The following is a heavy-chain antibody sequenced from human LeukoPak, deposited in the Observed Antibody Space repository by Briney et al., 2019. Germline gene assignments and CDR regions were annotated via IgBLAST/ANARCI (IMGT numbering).Heavy chain of an antibody. D-gene: IGHD3-22*01. Sequence: PSETLSLTCTASGGSISSYYWSWIRQPPGKGLEWIGYIYYSGSTNYNPSLKSRVTISVDTSKNQFSLKLSSVTAADTAVYYCARNSSGYHDYWGQGTLVTVSS. CDR1: GGSISSYY. J-gene: IGHJ4*02. CDR2: IYYSGST. V-gene: IGHV4-59*01. CDR3: ARNSSGYHDY.